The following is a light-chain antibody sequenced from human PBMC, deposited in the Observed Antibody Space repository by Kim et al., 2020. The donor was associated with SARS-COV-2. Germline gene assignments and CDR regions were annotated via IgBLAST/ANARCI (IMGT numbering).Light chain of an antibody. CDR1: KLGDKY. V-gene: IGLV3-1*01. CDR3: QTWDSSTGV. CDR2: QDS. J-gene: IGLJ7*01. Sequence: SVSPGQTASITCSGDKLGDKYACWYQQKPGQSPVLVIYQDSKRPSGNPGRFSGANSGDTAALTISGTQTMDEADYYCQTWDSSTGVFGGGTQLTVL.